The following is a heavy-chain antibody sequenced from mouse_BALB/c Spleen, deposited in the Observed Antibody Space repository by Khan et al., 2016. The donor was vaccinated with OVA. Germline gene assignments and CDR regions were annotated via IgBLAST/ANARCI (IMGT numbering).Heavy chain of an antibody. Sequence: MQLEESGPELGKPGASVKMSCKPSGYIFTNYVLHWVKQKPGQGLEWIGYINPYNDGTKYNENFKGKATLASDKSSITAYLELSSLTSEDSAVYYWARGNWQSYYFDYWGQGTTLTLSS. V-gene: IGHV1S136*01. CDR2: INPYNDGT. CDR3: ARGNWQSYYFDY. D-gene: IGHD4-1*01. CDR1: GYIFTNYV. J-gene: IGHJ2*01.